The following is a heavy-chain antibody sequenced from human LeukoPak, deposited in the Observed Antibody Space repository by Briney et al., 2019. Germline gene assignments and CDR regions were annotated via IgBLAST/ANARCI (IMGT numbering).Heavy chain of an antibody. J-gene: IGHJ3*02. V-gene: IGHV3-23*01. D-gene: IGHD1-26*01. CDR1: TFSFRNFA. CDR3: ARKKWEPTSNDAFVI. CDR2: ISDSGHRT. Sequence: PGGSLRLSCAASTFSFRNFAMSWVRLAPGKGLEWVSGISDSGHRTDYADSVEGRFTISRDNSKNTLYLQMDSLRAEDTALYYCARKKWEPTSNDAFVIWGQGTMVTVSS.